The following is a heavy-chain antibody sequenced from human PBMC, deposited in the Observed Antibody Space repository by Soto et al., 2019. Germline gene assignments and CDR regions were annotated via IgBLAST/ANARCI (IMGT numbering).Heavy chain of an antibody. V-gene: IGHV3-30*03. CDR3: VRKSGDYGNAAEYFQH. CDR2: ISYDGSNK. D-gene: IGHD4-17*01. J-gene: IGHJ1*01. Sequence: GGSLRLSCAASGFTFSIYAMHWVRQAPGKGLEWVAVISYDGSNKYYADSVKGRFTISRDNSKNTLDLQMNSLRAEDTAVYYCVRKSGDYGNAAEYFQHWGQGTLVTVSS. CDR1: GFTFSIYA.